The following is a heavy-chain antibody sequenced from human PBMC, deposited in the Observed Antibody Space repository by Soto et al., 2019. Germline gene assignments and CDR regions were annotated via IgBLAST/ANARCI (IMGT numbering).Heavy chain of an antibody. Sequence: SETLSLTCTVSGGSIGAYYWTWIRQPPGKGLEWIGHIYFTGSANYNPSLKSRVTISIDTSENQFSLKLHSGTAADTAVYYCARHSYDSSGYYFAVGLDVWGQGTSVTVSS. D-gene: IGHD3-22*01. J-gene: IGHJ6*02. CDR1: GGSIGAYY. V-gene: IGHV4-59*01. CDR3: ARHSYDSSGYYFAVGLDV. CDR2: IYFTGSA.